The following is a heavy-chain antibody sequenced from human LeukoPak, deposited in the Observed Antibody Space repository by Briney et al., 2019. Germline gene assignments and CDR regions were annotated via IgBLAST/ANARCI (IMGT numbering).Heavy chain of an antibody. CDR2: IYHSGST. Sequence: SETLSLTCAVSGYSISSGYYWGWIRQPSGKGLEWIGSIYHSGSTYYNPSLKSRVTISVDTSKNQFSLKLSSVTAADTAVYYCARGYVDIVATIFDYWGQGTLVTVSS. J-gene: IGHJ4*02. CDR3: ARGYVDIVATIFDY. D-gene: IGHD5-12*01. CDR1: GYSISSGYY. V-gene: IGHV4-38-2*01.